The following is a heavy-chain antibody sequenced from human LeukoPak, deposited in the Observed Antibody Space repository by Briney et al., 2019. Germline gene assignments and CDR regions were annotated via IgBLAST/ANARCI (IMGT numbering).Heavy chain of an antibody. D-gene: IGHD2/OR15-2a*01. CDR2: INSDGSSA. CDR3: ARVSFAADWYFDL. V-gene: IGHV3-74*01. J-gene: IGHJ2*01. Sequence: GGSLRLSCAASGFTFSNYWMHWVRQAPGKGLVWVSRINSDGSSATYADSVGGRFTISRDNAKNTVNLQLNSLRAEDTAVYYCARVSFAADWYFDLWGRGTLVTVSS. CDR1: GFTFSNYW.